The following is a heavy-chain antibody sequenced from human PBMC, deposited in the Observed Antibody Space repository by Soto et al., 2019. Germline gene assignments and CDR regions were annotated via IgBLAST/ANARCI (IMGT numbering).Heavy chain of an antibody. D-gene: IGHD2-2*02. J-gene: IGHJ6*02. V-gene: IGHV2-70*01. CDR1: GFSLSTSGMC. CDR2: IDWNDDK. CDR3: ARSAGVVVPAAITVYGMDV. Sequence: SGPTLVNPTQTLTLTCTVSGFSLSTSGMCVSWIRQPPGKALEWLALIDWNDDKYYSTSLKTRLTISKDTSKNQVVLTMTNMDPVDTATYYCARSAGVVVPAAITVYGMDVRGQGTTVTVSS.